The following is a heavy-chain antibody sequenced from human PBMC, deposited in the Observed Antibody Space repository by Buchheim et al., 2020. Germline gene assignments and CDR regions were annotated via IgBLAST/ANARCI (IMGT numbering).Heavy chain of an antibody. D-gene: IGHD4-11*01. V-gene: IGHV3-33*01. J-gene: IGHJ6*02. CDR1: GFTFSSYG. Sequence: QVQLVESGGGVVQPGRSLRLSCAASGFTFSSYGMHWVRQAPGKGLEWVAVIWYDGSNKYYADSVKGRFTISRDNSKNTLYLQMNSLRAEDTAVYYCARDQGKVTRSQGYYYYYGMDVWGQGTT. CDR3: ARDQGKVTRSQGYYYYYGMDV. CDR2: IWYDGSNK.